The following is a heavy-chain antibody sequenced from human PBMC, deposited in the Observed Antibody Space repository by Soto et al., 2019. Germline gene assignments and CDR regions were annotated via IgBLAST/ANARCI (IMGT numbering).Heavy chain of an antibody. CDR2: IISSSSYI. V-gene: IGHV3-21*01. J-gene: IGHJ4*02. CDR1: GFTFSSYS. CDR3: ARGRGDYSFDY. D-gene: IGHD4-17*01. Sequence: GGSLRLSCAASGFTFSSYSMNWVRQAPGKGLEWVTSIISSSSYIYYADTVKGRFTITRDNAKNSMYLQMNSLRAEDTAVYYCARGRGDYSFDYWGQGTLVTVSS.